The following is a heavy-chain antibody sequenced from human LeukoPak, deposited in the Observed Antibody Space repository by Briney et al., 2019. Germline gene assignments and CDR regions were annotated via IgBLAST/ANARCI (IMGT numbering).Heavy chain of an antibody. CDR3: AGRPDSSGCELFDY. CDR2: IIPILGIA. CDR1: GGTFSSYA. D-gene: IGHD3-22*01. Sequence: SVKVSCKASGGTFSSYAISWVRQAPGQGLEWMGRIIPILGIANYAQKFQGRVTITADKSTSTAYMELSSLRSEDTAVYYCAGRPDSSGCELFDYWGQGTLVTVSS. V-gene: IGHV1-69*04. J-gene: IGHJ4*02.